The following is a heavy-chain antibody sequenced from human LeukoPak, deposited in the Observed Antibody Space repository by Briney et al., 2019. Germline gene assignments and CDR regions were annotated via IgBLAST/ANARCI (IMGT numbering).Heavy chain of an antibody. Sequence: SETLSLTCAVYGGSFSGYYWSWIRQPPGKGLEWIGEINHSGSTNYNPSLKSRVTISVDTSKNQFSLKLSSVTAADTAVYYCARGSTRGATSTYYFDYWGQGTLVTVSS. CDR1: GGSFSGYY. J-gene: IGHJ4*02. CDR3: ARGSTRGATSTYYFDY. V-gene: IGHV4-34*01. D-gene: IGHD1-26*01. CDR2: INHSGST.